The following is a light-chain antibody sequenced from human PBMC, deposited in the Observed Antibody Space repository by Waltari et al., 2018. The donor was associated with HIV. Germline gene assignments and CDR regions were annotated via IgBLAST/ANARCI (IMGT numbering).Light chain of an antibody. CDR2: RNN. Sequence: QSVLTQPPSASGTPGQSVTIRCPGSSFNIGSNFVYWYQQIPGAAPKLLIYRNNQRPSGVPDRFSGSKSGTSASLAISGLRSEDEADYYCAAWDDSLSGFYVVGTGTKVTVL. CDR3: AAWDDSLSGFYV. J-gene: IGLJ1*01. CDR1: SFNIGSNF. V-gene: IGLV1-47*01.